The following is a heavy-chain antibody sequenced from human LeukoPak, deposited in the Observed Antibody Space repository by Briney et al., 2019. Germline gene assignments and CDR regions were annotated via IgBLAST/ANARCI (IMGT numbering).Heavy chain of an antibody. CDR2: IGSDGSST. CDR1: GFTFSYYW. V-gene: IGHV3-74*01. J-gene: IGHJ3*02. CDR3: ARVSGGAFDI. D-gene: IGHD2-15*01. Sequence: PGGSLRLSCAASGFTFSYYWMHWVRQAPTKGLVWVSRIGSDGSSTNYADSVKGRFTISRDNTKSTEYLQMNSLRAEDTAVYYCARVSGGAFDIWGQGTLVTVSS.